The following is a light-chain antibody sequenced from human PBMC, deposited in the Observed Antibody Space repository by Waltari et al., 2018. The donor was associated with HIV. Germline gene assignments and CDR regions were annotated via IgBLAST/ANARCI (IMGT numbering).Light chain of an antibody. Sequence: QSALTQPPSASGSLGQSVTIPCTGASSDVGGYNYVTWYQQHPGKAPKHIIYEVNKRPSGVPDRFFGSKSGNTASLTVSGLQAEDEADYYCSSYAGSNNFVVFGGGTNLTVL. CDR3: SSYAGSNNFVV. CDR2: EVN. V-gene: IGLV2-8*01. CDR1: SSDVGGYNY. J-gene: IGLJ2*01.